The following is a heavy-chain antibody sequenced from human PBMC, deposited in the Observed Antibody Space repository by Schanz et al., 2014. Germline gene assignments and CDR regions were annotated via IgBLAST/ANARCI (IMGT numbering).Heavy chain of an antibody. CDR2: IDYDGNA. CDR3: ARRGRAFDT. CDR1: GGSISSRSYY. V-gene: IGHV4-39*01. J-gene: IGHJ3*02. Sequence: QVQLRESGPGLVKPSETLSLTCSVSGGSISSRSYYWGWIRQPPGKGLEWIGNIDYDGNAYYNPSPRSQVTMSWDLPKAQFPRKVASGPAADTAVYFCARRGRAFDTWGHGTMVTVSS.